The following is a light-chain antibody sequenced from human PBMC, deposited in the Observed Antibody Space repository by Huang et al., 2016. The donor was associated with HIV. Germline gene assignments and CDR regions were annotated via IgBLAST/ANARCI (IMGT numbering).Light chain of an antibody. V-gene: IGKV3-15*01. J-gene: IGKJ2*03. CDR2: GAS. Sequence: ERVMTQSPATLSVSPGERASLSCRASQSVSSNLAWYQQKPGQAPRLLIYGASTRATGVPARFSGSGPGTEFTLTISSLQSEDFAVYYCQQYDNWPYSFGQGTKLEIK. CDR1: QSVSSN. CDR3: QQYDNWPYS.